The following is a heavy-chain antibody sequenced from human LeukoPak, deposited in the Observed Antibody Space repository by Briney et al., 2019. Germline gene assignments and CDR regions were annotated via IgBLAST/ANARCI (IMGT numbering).Heavy chain of an antibody. D-gene: IGHD3-10*01. CDR1: GDSITSHNW. CDR2: IYHSGTT. Sequence: SEPLSLTCAVSGDSITSHNWWSWVGQSPGKGLEWIGEIYHSGTTNYSPSLKSRVTISVDKSKNQLSLRLTSVTAADTAVYFCASCLFDYYYFDQWGQGALVTVSS. CDR3: ASCLFDYYYFDQ. J-gene: IGHJ4*02. V-gene: IGHV4-4*02.